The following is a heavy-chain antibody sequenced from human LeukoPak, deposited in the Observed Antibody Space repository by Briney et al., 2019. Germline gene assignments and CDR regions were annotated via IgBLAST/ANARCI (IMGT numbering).Heavy chain of an antibody. CDR2: MNPNSGNT. Sequence: GASVKVSCKASGYTFTSYGISWVRQAPGQGLEWMGWMNPNSGNTGYAQKFQGRVNMTRNTSISTAYMELSSLRSEDTAVYYCARNGQQVRYFQHWGQGTLVTVSS. CDR1: GYTFTSYG. J-gene: IGHJ1*01. D-gene: IGHD6-13*01. V-gene: IGHV1-8*02. CDR3: ARNGQQVRYFQH.